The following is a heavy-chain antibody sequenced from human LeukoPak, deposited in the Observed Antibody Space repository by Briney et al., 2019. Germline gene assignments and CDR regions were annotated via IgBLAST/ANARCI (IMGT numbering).Heavy chain of an antibody. J-gene: IGHJ4*02. V-gene: IGHV1-3*01. CDR2: INVGNGNT. CDR3: ARDSLLAVDD. Sequence: ASVKVSCKASGYTFTIYAMRWVRQAPGQRLEWMGWINVGNGNTKYSQKFQGRVTITRDTSASTVYMEVSSLRSEDTAVYYCARDSLLAVDDWGQGTLVTVSS. CDR1: GYTFTIYA. D-gene: IGHD6-19*01.